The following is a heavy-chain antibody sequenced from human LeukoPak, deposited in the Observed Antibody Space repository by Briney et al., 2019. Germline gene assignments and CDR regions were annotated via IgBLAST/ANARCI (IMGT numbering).Heavy chain of an antibody. V-gene: IGHV1-18*01. CDR1: GYTFTSYG. D-gene: IGHD5-18*01. J-gene: IGHJ4*02. Sequence: ASVKVPCKASGYTFTSYGISWVRQAPGQGLEWMGWISAYNGNTNYAQKLQGRVTMTTDTSTSTAYMELRSLRSDDTAVYYCARAERGYSYGYGDYWGQGTLVTVSS. CDR2: ISAYNGNT. CDR3: ARAERGYSYGYGDY.